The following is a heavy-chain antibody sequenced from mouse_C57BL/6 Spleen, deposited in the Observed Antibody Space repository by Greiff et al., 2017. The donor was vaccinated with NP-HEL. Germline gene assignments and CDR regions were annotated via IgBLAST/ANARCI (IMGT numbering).Heavy chain of an antibody. J-gene: IGHJ2*01. CDR2: INYDGSST. CDR3: AREEVGRVNFDY. V-gene: IGHV5-16*01. CDR1: GFTFSDYY. D-gene: IGHD4-1*01. Sequence: EVKLVESEGGLVQPGSSMKLSCTASGFTFSDYYMAWVRQVPEKGLEWVANINYDGSSTYYLDSLKSRFIISRDNAKNILYLQMSSLKSEDTATYYCAREEVGRVNFDYWGQGTTLTVSS.